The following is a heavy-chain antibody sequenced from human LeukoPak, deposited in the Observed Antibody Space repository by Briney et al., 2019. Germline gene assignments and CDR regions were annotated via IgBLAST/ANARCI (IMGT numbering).Heavy chain of an antibody. CDR2: INPSGGST. Sequence: GASVKVSCKASGYTFTSYYMHWVRQAPGQGLEWMGIINPSGGSTSYAQKFQGRVTMTRDMSTSTVYMELSSLRSEDTAVYYCARLPYEAVAGTGPQFDYWGQGTLVTVSS. J-gene: IGHJ4*02. V-gene: IGHV1-46*01. CDR3: ARLPYEAVAGTGPQFDY. D-gene: IGHD6-19*01. CDR1: GYTFTSYY.